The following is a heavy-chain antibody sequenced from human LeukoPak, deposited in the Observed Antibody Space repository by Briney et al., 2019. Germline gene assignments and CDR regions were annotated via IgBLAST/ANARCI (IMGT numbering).Heavy chain of an antibody. V-gene: IGHV3-13*01. J-gene: IGHJ2*01. Sequence: PGGSLRLSCAASGFTFSSYDMHWVRQATGKGLEWVSAIGTAGDTYYPGSVKGRFTISRENAENSLYLQMNSLRAGDTAVYYCARDYGDHNFRYFDLWGRGTLVTVSS. CDR2: IGTAGDT. D-gene: IGHD4-17*01. CDR1: GFTFSSYD. CDR3: ARDYGDHNFRYFDL.